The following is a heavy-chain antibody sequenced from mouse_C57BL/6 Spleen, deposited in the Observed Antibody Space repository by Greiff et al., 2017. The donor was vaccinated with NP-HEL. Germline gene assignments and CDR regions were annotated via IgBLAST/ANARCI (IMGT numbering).Heavy chain of an antibody. Sequence: DVMLVESEGGLVQPGRSMKLSCTASGFTFSDYYMAWVRQVPEKGLEWVANINYDGSSTYYLDSLKSRFIISRDNAKNILYLQMSSLKSEDTATYYCARVDYYRTFAYWGQGTLVTVSA. V-gene: IGHV5-16*01. J-gene: IGHJ3*01. CDR1: GFTFSDYY. CDR2: INYDGSST. D-gene: IGHD1-1*01. CDR3: ARVDYYRTFAY.